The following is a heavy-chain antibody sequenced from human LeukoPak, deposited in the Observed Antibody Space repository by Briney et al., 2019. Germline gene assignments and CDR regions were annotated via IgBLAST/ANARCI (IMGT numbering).Heavy chain of an antibody. CDR1: GGSISSYY. CDR3: ARGRYCTTTSCTYWYFDL. V-gene: IGHV4-4*07. CDR2: VYSSGTT. J-gene: IGHJ2*01. Sequence: SETLSPTCTVSGGSISSYYWSWIRQPAGEGLEWIGRVYSSGTTNYNPSLQSRVTMSVDSSKNQFSLKLNSVTAADTAVYYCARGRYCTTTSCTYWYFDLWGRGTLVTVSS. D-gene: IGHD2-2*01.